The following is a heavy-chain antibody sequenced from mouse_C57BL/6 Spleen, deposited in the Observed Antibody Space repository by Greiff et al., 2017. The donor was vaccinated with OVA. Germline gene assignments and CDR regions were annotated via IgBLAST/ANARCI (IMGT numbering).Heavy chain of an antibody. CDR3: ASLKFAY. J-gene: IGHJ3*01. Sequence: QVHVKQPGAELVMPGASVKLSCKASGYTFTSYWMHWVKQRPGQGLEWIGEIDPSDSYTNYNQKFKGKSTLTVDKSSSTAYMQLSSLTSEDSAVYYCASLKFAYWGQGTLVTVSA. CDR2: IDPSDSYT. CDR1: GYTFTSYW. V-gene: IGHV1-69*01.